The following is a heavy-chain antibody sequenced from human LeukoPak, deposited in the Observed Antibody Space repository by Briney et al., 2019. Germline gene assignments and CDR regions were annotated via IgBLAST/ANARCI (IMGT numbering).Heavy chain of an antibody. CDR3: ARDYLVSSCYYRSYFDY. Sequence: SETLSLTCTVSGGSISSYYWSWIRQPPGKGLEWIGYIYYSGSTNYNPSLKSRVTISVDTSKNQFSLKLSSVTAADTAVYYCARDYLVSSCYYRSYFDYWGQGTLVTVSS. CDR1: GGSISSYY. J-gene: IGHJ4*02. D-gene: IGHD3-22*01. V-gene: IGHV4-59*01. CDR2: IYYSGST.